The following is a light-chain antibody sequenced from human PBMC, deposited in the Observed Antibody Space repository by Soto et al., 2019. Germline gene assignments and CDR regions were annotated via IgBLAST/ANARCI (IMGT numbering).Light chain of an antibody. CDR1: QSITNN. CDR3: QQYSDWPLT. CDR2: GAS. Sequence: EIVMTQSPATLSVSPGERVTLSCRASQSITNNLAWYQQKPGQSPWLLIYGASTRAIGVPARFSGSGSGTEFTLTVSSLQSEDFAVYYCQQYSDWPLTFGPGTKLDVK. J-gene: IGKJ3*01. V-gene: IGKV3-15*01.